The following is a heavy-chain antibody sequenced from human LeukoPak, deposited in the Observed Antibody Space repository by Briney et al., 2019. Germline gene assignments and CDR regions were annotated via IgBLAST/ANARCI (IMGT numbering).Heavy chain of an antibody. CDR3: ARAGLPWNPADY. V-gene: IGHV4-4*02. D-gene: IGHD1-1*01. J-gene: IGHJ4*02. CDR2: ISHSGNT. CDR1: GGSISSNNW. Sequence: SETLSLTCAVSGGSISSNNWWSWVRQPPGKGLEWIGEISHSGNTNYNPSLKSRVNISVDKSKNQFSLKLSSVTAADTAVYYCARAGLPWNPADYWGQGTLVTVSS.